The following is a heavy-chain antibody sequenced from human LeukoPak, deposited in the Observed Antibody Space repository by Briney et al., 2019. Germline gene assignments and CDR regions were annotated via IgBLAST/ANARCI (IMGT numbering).Heavy chain of an antibody. CDR1: GYRFANYR. CDR3: ARLDEGFYYDGFGFNF. D-gene: IGHD3-22*01. J-gene: IGHJ4*02. Sequence: GESLKISCKGSGYRFANYRIAWVRQMPGKGLQWMGIIYPDDSETTYMPSFQGQVSISVDKSISTAYLQWETLKASDTAMYFCARLDEGFYYDGFGFNFWGQGTLVTVSS. CDR2: IYPDDSET. V-gene: IGHV5-51*01.